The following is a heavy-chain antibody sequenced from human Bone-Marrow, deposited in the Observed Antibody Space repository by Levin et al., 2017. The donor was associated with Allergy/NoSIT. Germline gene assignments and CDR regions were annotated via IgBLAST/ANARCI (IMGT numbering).Heavy chain of an antibody. V-gene: IGHV3-15*01. Sequence: GESLKISCAAAGFNFRSAWMSWVRQAPGKGPEWVGRIKSRADGETTDYAAPVEGRFTISRDDSTSTLYLQMSSLKMEDTGVYYCITNYYAVWSGRQGHWGQGTLVTVSS. CDR3: ITNYYAVWSGRQGH. CDR1: GFNFRSAW. D-gene: IGHD3-3*01. J-gene: IGHJ4*02. CDR2: IKSRADGETT.